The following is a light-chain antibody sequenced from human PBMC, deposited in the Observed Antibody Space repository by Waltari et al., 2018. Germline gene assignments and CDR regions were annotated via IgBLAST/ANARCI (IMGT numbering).Light chain of an antibody. J-gene: IGKJ1*01. CDR3: QLTYNTPWI. CDR2: AAS. CDR1: QSTSNC. V-gene: IGKV1-39*01. Sequence: YMTQSLPSLSAYVGDRVTITCRARQSTSNCLNWDQQKPGKAPTLLTYAASSLQSGGPPRFRGSRSATEFTLTISSRQPVDFATYYCQLTYNTPWIFGQGTTVESK.